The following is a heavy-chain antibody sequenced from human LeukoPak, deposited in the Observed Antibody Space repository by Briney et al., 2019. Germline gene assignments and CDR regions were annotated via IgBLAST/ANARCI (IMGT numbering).Heavy chain of an antibody. CDR3: AKHGLRSGTYVIDY. J-gene: IGHJ4*02. V-gene: IGHV3-30*02. CDR2: IRNDGSDK. D-gene: IGHD3-16*01. CDR1: GFIFSDFG. Sequence: GGSLRLSCAASGFIFSDFGIHWVRQAPGKGLEGVTFIRNDGSDKYYTDSVRGRFPISRDNSKTTVYLQMNSLRVEDTAIYYCAKHGLRSGTYVIDYWGQGTLVTVSS.